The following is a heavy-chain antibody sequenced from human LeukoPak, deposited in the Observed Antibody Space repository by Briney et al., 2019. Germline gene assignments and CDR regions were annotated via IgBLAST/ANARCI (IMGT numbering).Heavy chain of an antibody. J-gene: IGHJ4*02. Sequence: GGSLRLSCAASGFTFSSYSMNWVRQAPGKGLGWVSSISSSSSYIYYADSVKGRFTISRDNAKNSLYLQMNSLRAEDTAVYYCARGTTYYDSWSGYSREYYFDYWGQGTLVTVSS. CDR2: ISSSSSYI. D-gene: IGHD3-3*01. CDR1: GFTFSSYS. CDR3: ARGTTYYDSWSGYSREYYFDY. V-gene: IGHV3-21*01.